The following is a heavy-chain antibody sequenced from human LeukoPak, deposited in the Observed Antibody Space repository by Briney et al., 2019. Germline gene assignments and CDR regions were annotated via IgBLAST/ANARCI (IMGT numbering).Heavy chain of an antibody. CDR3: ARGDLTSIAARISFDY. D-gene: IGHD6-6*01. CDR1: GYTFTGHY. V-gene: IGHV1-2*06. J-gene: IGHJ4*02. CDR2: INPNSGGT. Sequence: ASVKVSCKASGYTFTGHYMHRVRQAPGQGLEWMGRINPNSGGTNYAQKFQGRVTMTRDTSISTAYMELSRLRSDDTAVYYCARGDLTSIAARISFDYWGQGTLVTVSS.